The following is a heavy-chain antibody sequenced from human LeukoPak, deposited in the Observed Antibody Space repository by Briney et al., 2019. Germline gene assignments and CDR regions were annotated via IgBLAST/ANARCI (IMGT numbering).Heavy chain of an antibody. Sequence: ASVKVSCKASGYTFTGYYMHWVRQAPGRGLEWMGWINPNSGATKYAQKFQGRVTMTRDTSISTAYMEVSRLRFDDTAAYYCARDGGWYQLLWWFDPWGQGTLVTVSS. V-gene: IGHV1-2*02. J-gene: IGHJ5*02. CDR3: ARDGGWYQLLWWFDP. CDR2: INPNSGAT. D-gene: IGHD2-2*01. CDR1: GYTFTGYY.